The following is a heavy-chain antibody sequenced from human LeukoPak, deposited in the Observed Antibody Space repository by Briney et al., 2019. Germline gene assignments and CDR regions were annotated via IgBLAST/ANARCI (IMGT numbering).Heavy chain of an antibody. Sequence: GGSLRLSCAASGFAFSSYGMSWVRQAPGKGLEWVSAISGSGGSTYYADSVKGRFTISRDNSKNTLYLQMNSLRAEDTAVYYCAELGITMIGGVWGKGTTVTISS. D-gene: IGHD3-10*02. J-gene: IGHJ6*04. CDR3: AELGITMIGGV. CDR2: ISGSGGST. CDR1: GFAFSSYG. V-gene: IGHV3-23*01.